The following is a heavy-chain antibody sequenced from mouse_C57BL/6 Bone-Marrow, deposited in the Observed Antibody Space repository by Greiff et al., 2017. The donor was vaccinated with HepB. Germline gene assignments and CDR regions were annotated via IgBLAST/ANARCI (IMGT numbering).Heavy chain of an antibody. CDR1: GFTFSSYG. CDR2: ISSGGSYT. Sequence: EVKLVESGGDLVKPGGSLKLSCAASGFTFSSYGMSWVRQTPDKRLEWVATISSGGSYTYYPDSVKGRFTISRDNAKNTLYLQMSSLKSEDTAMYYCARPSLDYYGSSFWYFDVWGTGTTVTVSS. CDR3: ARPSLDYYGSSFWYFDV. V-gene: IGHV5-6*01. D-gene: IGHD1-1*01. J-gene: IGHJ1*03.